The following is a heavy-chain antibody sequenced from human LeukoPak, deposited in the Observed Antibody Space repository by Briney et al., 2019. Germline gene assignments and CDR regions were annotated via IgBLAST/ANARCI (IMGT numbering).Heavy chain of an antibody. CDR2: ISYDGSNK. Sequence: GGSLRLSCAASGFTFSSYGMHWVRQAPGKGLEWVAVISYDGSNKYYADSVKGRFTISRDNARNSLYLQMNTLRAEDTAVYSCARGADGVSSNSRGWFDPWGQGTLVTVSS. V-gene: IGHV3-30*03. CDR1: GFTFSSYG. D-gene: IGHD2-15*01. CDR3: ARGADGVSSNSRGWFDP. J-gene: IGHJ5*02.